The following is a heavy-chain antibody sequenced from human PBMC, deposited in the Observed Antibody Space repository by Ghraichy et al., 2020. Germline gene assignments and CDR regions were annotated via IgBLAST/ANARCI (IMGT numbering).Heavy chain of an antibody. D-gene: IGHD4-17*01. CDR3: AHHLDYDGHEYYSYRLDV. Sequence: SGPTLVKPTQTLTLTCTFSGFSLSASGVGVGWIRQPPGKALEWLALIFWDDDKRYSPSLKSRLTITKDTSKNQVLLTMTNMDPVDTATYYCAHHLDYDGHEYYSYRLDVWGQGTKVTVSS. CDR1: GFSLSASGVG. J-gene: IGHJ6*02. V-gene: IGHV2-5*02. CDR2: IFWDDDK.